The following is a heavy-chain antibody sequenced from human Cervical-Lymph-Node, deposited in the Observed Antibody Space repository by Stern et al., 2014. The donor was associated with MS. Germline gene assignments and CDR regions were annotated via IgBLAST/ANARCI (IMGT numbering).Heavy chain of an antibody. CDR1: GLSVSTDGVG. CDR2: IYGDDDK. D-gene: IGHD2-15*01. J-gene: IGHJ4*02. V-gene: IGHV2-5*02. Sequence: QVTLKESGPTLLKPTQTLTLTCTLSGLSVSTDGVGVGWIRQPPEKALEWLTIIYGDDDKRYNPSLKSRLTITKDTAKNQVVLTMTNMDPVDTGTYYCAHSLRRRNCSGGRCYYFDYWGQGTLVTVSS. CDR3: AHSLRRRNCSGGRCYYFDY.